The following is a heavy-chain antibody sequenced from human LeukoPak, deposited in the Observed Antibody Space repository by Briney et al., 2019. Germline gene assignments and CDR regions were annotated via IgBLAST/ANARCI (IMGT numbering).Heavy chain of an antibody. V-gene: IGHV3-30*02. J-gene: IGHJ6*03. Sequence: TGGSLRLSCAASGFIFTRYGIHSARQAPGKGLEWVTFIRYVGSNKYYADSVKGRFTISRDNSKNTVYLQMNGLRAKDTAMYYCAKDLLYCTDTTCRDFFYYYMVLWGKGATVTVSS. CDR3: AKDLLYCTDTTCRDFFYYYMVL. CDR1: GFIFTRYG. CDR2: IRYVGSNK. D-gene: IGHD2-8*02.